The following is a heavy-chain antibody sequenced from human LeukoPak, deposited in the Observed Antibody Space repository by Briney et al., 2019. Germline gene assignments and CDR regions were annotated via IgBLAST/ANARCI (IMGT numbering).Heavy chain of an antibody. D-gene: IGHD7-27*01. CDR2: ISGGGST. V-gene: IGHV3-23*01. CDR3: ARTRTGAWDF. Sequence: ETLSLTCAVYRGSFSGYYWSWVRQAPGKGLEWVSTISGGGSTYYADSVKGRFIISRDNSNNTLYLHMNSLRAEDTAVYFCARTRTGAWDFWGQGTLVTVSS. CDR1: RGSFSGYY. J-gene: IGHJ4*02.